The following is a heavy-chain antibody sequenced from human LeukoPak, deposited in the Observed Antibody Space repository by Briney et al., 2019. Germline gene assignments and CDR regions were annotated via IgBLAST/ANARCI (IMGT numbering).Heavy chain of an antibody. CDR2: ISGSGGST. CDR3: AKDPYYDILTGYYKEHYFDY. V-gene: IGHV3-23*01. J-gene: IGHJ4*02. D-gene: IGHD3-9*01. CDR1: GFTFSSYA. Sequence: GGSLRLSCAASGFTFSSYAMSWVRQAPGKGLEWVSAISGSGGSTYYADSVKGRFTISRDNSKNTLYLQMNSLRAEDTAVYYCAKDPYYDILTGYYKEHYFDYWGQGTLVTVSS.